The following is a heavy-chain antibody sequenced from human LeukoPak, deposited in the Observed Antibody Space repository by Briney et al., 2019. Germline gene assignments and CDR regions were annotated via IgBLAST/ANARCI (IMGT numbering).Heavy chain of an antibody. CDR3: AIFDYGGNKWGSFDY. V-gene: IGHV4-34*01. Sequence: PSETLSLTCTISGGSFSGYSWTWIRQPPGKGLEWIGEINHSGNTNYIQSLKSRVTISIDTSKSQFSLTLISVTAADTGVYYCAIFDYGGNKWGSFDYWGRGSLVTVSS. CDR2: INHSGNT. D-gene: IGHD4-23*01. CDR1: GGSFSGYS. J-gene: IGHJ4*02.